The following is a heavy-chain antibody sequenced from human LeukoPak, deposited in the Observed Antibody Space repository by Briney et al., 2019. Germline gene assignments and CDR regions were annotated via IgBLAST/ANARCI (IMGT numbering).Heavy chain of an antibody. Sequence: GESLKISCKGSGYSFTSYWIGWVRQMPGKGLEWMGIIYPGDSDARYSPSFQGQVTISAEKSISTAYLQWSSPKASDTAMYYCATRAYDLGPLDYWGQGTMVTVSS. CDR1: GYSFTSYW. CDR2: IYPGDSDA. J-gene: IGHJ4*02. D-gene: IGHD3-3*01. V-gene: IGHV5-51*01. CDR3: ATRAYDLGPLDY.